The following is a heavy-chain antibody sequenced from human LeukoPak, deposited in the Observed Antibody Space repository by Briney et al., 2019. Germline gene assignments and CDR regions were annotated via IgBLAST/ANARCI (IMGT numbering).Heavy chain of an antibody. J-gene: IGHJ4*02. CDR2: ISRTGSTT. CDR1: GFTFSGHA. Sequence: GGSLRLSCAASGFTFSGHAMSWVRQAPGKGLEWVSSISRTGSTTYYADSVKGRFTIIRDISKNTLSLQMNSLRAGDTVVYYCAKDLGYSTGWYAFDYWGQGTLVTVSS. D-gene: IGHD6-19*01. V-gene: IGHV3-23*01. CDR3: AKDLGYSTGWYAFDY.